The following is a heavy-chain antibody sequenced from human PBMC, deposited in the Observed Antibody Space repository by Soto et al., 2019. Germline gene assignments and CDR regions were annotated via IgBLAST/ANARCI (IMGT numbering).Heavy chain of an antibody. Sequence: QVQVVQSGAEVKKPGSSVKVSCKASGGTFSSYTITWVRQAPGQGLEWLGRLIPIFDVTNYAQKFQDRLTMSAARPTTTAYMDLSSLTSADTAVYYCVRDWESTTQTWGFGDSWGQGTLVTVSS. CDR3: VRDWESTTQTWGFGDS. D-gene: IGHD3-10*01. J-gene: IGHJ4*02. V-gene: IGHV1-69*04. CDR1: GGTFSSYT. CDR2: LIPIFDVT.